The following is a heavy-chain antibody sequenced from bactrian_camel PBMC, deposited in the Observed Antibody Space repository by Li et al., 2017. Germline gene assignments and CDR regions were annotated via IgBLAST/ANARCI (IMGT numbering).Heavy chain of an antibody. CDR2: IAASGFS. Sequence: HVQLVESGGGSVQIGGTLRLSCAASGYNMTACMAWFRQVPGKGRERVATIAASGFSYYLTAVKDRFTIPRDKDKNIIALQINGLKPEDTASYYCAADLVTDEPSLAERMYYYWGQGTQVTVS. J-gene: IGHJ4*01. CDR1: GYNMTA. V-gene: IGHV3S53*01. CDR3: AADLVTDEPSLAERMYYY. D-gene: IGHD1*01.